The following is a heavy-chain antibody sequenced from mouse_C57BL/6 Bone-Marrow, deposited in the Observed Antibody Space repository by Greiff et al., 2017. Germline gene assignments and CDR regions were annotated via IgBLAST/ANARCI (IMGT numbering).Heavy chain of an antibody. Sequence: VKLKESGAELVKPGASVKISCKASGYAFSSYWMNWVKQRPGKGLEWIGQIYPGDGDTTYNGKFKGKATLTVDKSSSTAYMQLSSLTSEDSAVYFCAREGQLRLRAMDYWGQGTSVTVSS. V-gene: IGHV1-80*01. CDR2: IYPGDGDT. D-gene: IGHD3-2*02. J-gene: IGHJ4*01. CDR3: AREGQLRLRAMDY. CDR1: GYAFSSYW.